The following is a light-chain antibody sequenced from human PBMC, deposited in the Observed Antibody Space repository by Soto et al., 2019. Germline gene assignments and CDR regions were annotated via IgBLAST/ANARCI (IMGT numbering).Light chain of an antibody. CDR2: DVS. J-gene: IGLJ2*01. CDR1: SNDIGGYNY. CDR3: SSYTSLSTVV. Sequence: QSALTQPASVSGSPGQLITISCAGTSNDIGGYNYVSWYQQHPGKAPKLMIYDVSNRPSGVSNRFSGSKSGNTASLTISGLQAEDESDYYCSSYTSLSTVVFGGGTKVTVL. V-gene: IGLV2-14*03.